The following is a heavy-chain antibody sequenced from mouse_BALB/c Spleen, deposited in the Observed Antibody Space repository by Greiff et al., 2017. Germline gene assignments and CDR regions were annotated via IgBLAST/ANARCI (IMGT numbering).Heavy chain of an antibody. V-gene: IGHV2-6-7*01. D-gene: IGHD1-1*01. J-gene: IGHJ1*01. CDR2: IWGDGST. CDR1: GFSLTGYG. CDR3: ARYPSITTVVDWYFDF. Sequence: VKLVESGPGLAAPAPSLSITCTVSGFSLTGYGVNWVRQPPGKGLEWLGMIWGDGSTDDNSALKSRLSISKDNSKSQVFLKMNRQQTDDTARYYWARYPSITTVVDWYFDFWGEGTTVTVSS.